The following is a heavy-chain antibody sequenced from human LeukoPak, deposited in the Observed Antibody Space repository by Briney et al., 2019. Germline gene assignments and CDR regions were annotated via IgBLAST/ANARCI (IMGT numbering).Heavy chain of an antibody. V-gene: IGHV3-74*01. CDR1: GFTFSSYW. CDR3: AKDLFASSSWVRGAFDY. Sequence: PGGSLRLSCAASGFTFSSYWMHWVRQVPGKGLVWVSRIFSDGSITTYADSVKGRFTISRDNAQNTLYLQMNSLRAEYTAVNYWAKDLFASSSWVRGAFDYWGQGTLVTVSS. D-gene: IGHD6-13*01. CDR2: IFSDGSIT. J-gene: IGHJ4*02.